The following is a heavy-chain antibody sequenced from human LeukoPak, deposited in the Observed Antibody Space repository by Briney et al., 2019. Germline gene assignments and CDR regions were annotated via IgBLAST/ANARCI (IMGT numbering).Heavy chain of an antibody. CDR1: GGSISSGDYY. Sequence: PSQTLSLTCTVSGGSISSGDYYWSWIRQPPGTGLEWIGYIYYSGSTYYNPSLKSRVTISVDTSKNQFSLKLSSVTAADTAVYYCARDIYCSSTSCYPDAFDIWGQGTMVTVSS. CDR2: IYYSGST. CDR3: ARDIYCSSTSCYPDAFDI. V-gene: IGHV4-30-4*08. D-gene: IGHD2-2*01. J-gene: IGHJ3*02.